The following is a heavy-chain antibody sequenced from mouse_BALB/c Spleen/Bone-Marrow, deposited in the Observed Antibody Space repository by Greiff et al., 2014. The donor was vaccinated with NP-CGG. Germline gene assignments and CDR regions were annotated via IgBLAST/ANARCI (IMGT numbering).Heavy chain of an antibody. Sequence: EVNVVESGGGLVQPGGSRKLSCAASGFTFSRSGMHWVRQAPEKGLEWVAYISSGSSTIYYADTMKGRFTISRDNPKNTLFLQMTSLRSEDTAMYYCARARSTMITTGAMDYWGQRTSVTVSS. J-gene: IGHJ4*01. V-gene: IGHV5-17*02. CDR3: ARARSTMITTGAMDY. CDR1: GFTFSRSG. D-gene: IGHD2-4*01. CDR2: ISSGSSTI.